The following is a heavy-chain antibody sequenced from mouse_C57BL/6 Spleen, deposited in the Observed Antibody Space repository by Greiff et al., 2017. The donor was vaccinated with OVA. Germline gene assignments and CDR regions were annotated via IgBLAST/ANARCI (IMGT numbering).Heavy chain of an antibody. CDR2: IRNKANGYTT. CDR1: GFTFTDDY. CDR3: ASPSLLSYSMDY. D-gene: IGHD2-1*01. Sequence: EVQGVESGGGLVQPGGSLSLSCAASGFTFTDDYMSWVRQPPGKALEWLGFIRNKANGYTTEYSASVKGRFTISRDNSQSILYLQMNALRAEDSATYYCASPSLLSYSMDYWGQGTSVTVSS. V-gene: IGHV7-3*01. J-gene: IGHJ4*01.